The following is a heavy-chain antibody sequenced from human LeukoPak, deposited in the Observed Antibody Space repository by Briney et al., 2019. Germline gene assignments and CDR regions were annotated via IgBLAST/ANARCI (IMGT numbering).Heavy chain of an antibody. CDR3: ARAPNRITMVRGVIITQPFQH. D-gene: IGHD3-10*01. CDR1: GFTFSGYW. CDR2: IKQDGSEE. J-gene: IGHJ1*01. V-gene: IGHV3-7*02. Sequence: GGSLRLSCAASGFTFSGYWMSWVRQAPGKGLEWVANIKQDGSEEYYVDSVKGRFTISRDNAKNSLYLQMNSLRAEDTAVYYCARAPNRITMVRGVIITQPFQHWGQGTLVTVSS.